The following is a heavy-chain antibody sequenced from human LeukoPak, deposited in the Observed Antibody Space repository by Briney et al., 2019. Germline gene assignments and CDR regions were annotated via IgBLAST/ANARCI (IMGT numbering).Heavy chain of an antibody. CDR2: ISYDGSNK. CDR1: GFTFSSYA. V-gene: IGHV3-30-3*01. Sequence: PGGSLRLSCAASGFTFSSYAMHWVRQAPGKGLEWVAVISYDGSNKYYADSVKGRFTISRDNSKNTLYLQMNSLRAEDTAVYYCARGGYYGSGTYYSPTSPHWGQGTLVTVSS. D-gene: IGHD3-10*01. CDR3: ARGGYYGSGTYYSPTSPH. J-gene: IGHJ4*02.